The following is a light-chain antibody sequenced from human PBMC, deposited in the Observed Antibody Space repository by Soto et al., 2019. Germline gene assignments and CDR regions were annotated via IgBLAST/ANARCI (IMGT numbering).Light chain of an antibody. J-gene: IGLJ2*01. CDR3: QTRGSGIL. CDR2: LNSDGSH. Sequence: QLVLTQSPSASASLGASVKLTCTLSSGHSSYAIAWHQQQPEKGPRYLMKLNSDGSHSKGDGIPDRFSGSSSGAERYLTFSSRQSADEAYYYCQTRGSGILFGGGTKLTVL. V-gene: IGLV4-69*01. CDR1: SGHSSYA.